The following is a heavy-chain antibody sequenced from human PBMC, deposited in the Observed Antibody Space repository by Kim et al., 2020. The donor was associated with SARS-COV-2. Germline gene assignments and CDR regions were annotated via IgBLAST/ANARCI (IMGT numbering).Heavy chain of an antibody. V-gene: IGHV4-59*01. CDR3: ARGGGGTYYGFDS. D-gene: IGHD1-26*01. CDR1: GGSISTYY. J-gene: IGHJ4*02. CDR2: IYYIGST. Sequence: SETLSLTCTVSGGSISTYYWSWIRQPPGKGLEWIGYIYYIGSTNYNPSFKSRLTISLDTSKKQFSLKLHSVTAADTALYYCARGGGGTYYGFDSWGQGTLVTVSS.